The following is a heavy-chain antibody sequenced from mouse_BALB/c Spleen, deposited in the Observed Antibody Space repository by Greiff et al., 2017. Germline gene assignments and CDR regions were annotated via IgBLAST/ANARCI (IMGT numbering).Heavy chain of an antibody. CDR2: ISSGGSYT. CDR3: ARHEGDYYGSSYAY. D-gene: IGHD1-1*01. CDR1: GFTFSSYG. V-gene: IGHV5-6*02. J-gene: IGHJ3*01. Sequence: DVKLVESGGDLVKPGGSLKLSCAASGFTFSSYGMSWVRQTPDKRLEWVATISSGGSYTYYPDSVKGRFTISRDNAKNTLYLQMSSLKSEDTAMYYCARHEGDYYGSSYAYWGQGTLVTVSA.